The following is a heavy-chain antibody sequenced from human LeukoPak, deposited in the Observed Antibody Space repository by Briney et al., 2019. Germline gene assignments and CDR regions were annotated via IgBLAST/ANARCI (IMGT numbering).Heavy chain of an antibody. Sequence: GGSLRLSCAASGFTFSSYWMSWVRQAPGKGLEWVANIKQDESERSYVDSVKGRFTISRDNAKNSLYLQMNSLRAEDTAVYYCARDTRYDYVWGSYRLWYFDYWGQGTPVTVSS. D-gene: IGHD3-16*02. CDR1: GFTFSSYW. J-gene: IGHJ4*02. V-gene: IGHV3-7*01. CDR3: ARDTRYDYVWGSYRLWYFDY. CDR2: IKQDESER.